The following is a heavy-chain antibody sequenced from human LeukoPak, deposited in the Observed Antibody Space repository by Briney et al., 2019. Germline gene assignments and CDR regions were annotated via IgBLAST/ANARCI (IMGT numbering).Heavy chain of an antibody. V-gene: IGHV4-59*01. CDR1: GGSISTYY. CDR2: TYYSGAT. J-gene: IGHJ4*02. Sequence: SSETLSLTCTVSGGSISTYYWNWIRQPPGKGLEWIGYTYYSGATNYNPSLKSRVTISVDTSKNQFSLKLSSVTAADTAVYYCARGVYIAAAQYGFWGQGTLVTVSS. D-gene: IGHD6-13*01. CDR3: ARGVYIAAAQYGF.